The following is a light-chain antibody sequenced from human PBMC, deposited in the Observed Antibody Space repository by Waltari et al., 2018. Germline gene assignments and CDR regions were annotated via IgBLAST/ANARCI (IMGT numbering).Light chain of an antibody. V-gene: IGLV2-23*02. J-gene: IGLJ2*01. CDR1: NNDLGTYNL. CDR3: CPYTISSTLV. CDR2: EVT. Sequence: QSALTQPASVSGSPGQSITIPCTGTNNDLGTYNLVSWYQQHPGKAPKLMLYEVTKRPSVVSTRFSGAKSGSTASLTISGLQAEDEADYYYCPYTISSTLVFGAGTKLTVL.